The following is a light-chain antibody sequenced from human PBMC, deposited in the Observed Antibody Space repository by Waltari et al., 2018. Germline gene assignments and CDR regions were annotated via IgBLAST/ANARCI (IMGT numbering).Light chain of an antibody. V-gene: IGKV3-15*01. CDR2: GAS. Sequence: EIVMPQSPATLSVSAGARATLSCRASQSVNSNLAWYQQTPRHAPRLLIYGASTRATGIPARCSGSGSGTEFTLTISSLQSEDFAVYYCQQYNTSPKTFGQGTKLEIK. CDR1: QSVNSN. J-gene: IGKJ2*01. CDR3: QQYNTSPKT.